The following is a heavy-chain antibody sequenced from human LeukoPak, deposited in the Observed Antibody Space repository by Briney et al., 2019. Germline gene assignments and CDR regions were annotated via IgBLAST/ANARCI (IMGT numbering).Heavy chain of an antibody. V-gene: IGHV3-74*01. J-gene: IGHJ5*02. D-gene: IGHD2-15*01. CDR2: INSDGSST. Sequence: GGSLRLSCAASGFTFSSYWMHWVRQAPGKGLVWVSRINSDGSSTSYADSVKGRFTISSDNAKNTLYLQMNSLRAEDTAVYYCARDPSRYCSGGSCHQTYNWFDPWGQGTLVTVSS. CDR3: ARDPSRYCSGGSCHQTYNWFDP. CDR1: GFTFSSYW.